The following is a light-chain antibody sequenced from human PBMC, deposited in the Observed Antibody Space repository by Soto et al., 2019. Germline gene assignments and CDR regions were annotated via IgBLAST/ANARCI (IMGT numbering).Light chain of an antibody. Sequence: EIVLTQSPDTLSLSPGEGASLSCRASQSVHTFLAWYQQKPGQAPRLLIYGASTRATGVPARFSGSGSGTDLTLTISRLEPEDFAVYFCQQYGNSPRTFGQGARLEIK. J-gene: IGKJ5*01. V-gene: IGKV3-20*01. CDR1: QSVHTF. CDR2: GAS. CDR3: QQYGNSPRT.